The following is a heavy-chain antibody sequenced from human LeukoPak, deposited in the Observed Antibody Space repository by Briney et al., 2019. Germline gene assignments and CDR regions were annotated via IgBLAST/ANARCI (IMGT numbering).Heavy chain of an antibody. J-gene: IGHJ4*02. D-gene: IGHD6-19*01. CDR3: VRGTPSSGWYTFDY. V-gene: IGHV6-1*01. CDR1: GDSVSSNSAA. Sequence: SQTLSLTCAISGDSVSSNSAAWNWIRQSPSRGLEWLGRTYYRSKWYNDYAVSVKSRITINPDTSKNQFSLQLNSVTPEDTAVYYCVRGTPSSGWYTFDYWGQGTLVTVSS. CDR2: TYYRSKWYN.